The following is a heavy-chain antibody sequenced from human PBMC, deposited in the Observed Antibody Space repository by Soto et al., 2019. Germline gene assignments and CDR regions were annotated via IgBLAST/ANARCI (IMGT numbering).Heavy chain of an antibody. CDR2: INHSGST. CDR3: ARGPQFNWNDASYYFDY. V-gene: IGHV4-34*01. CDR1: GGSFRGYY. Sequence: LSLTCAVYGGSFRGYYWSWIRQPPGKGLEWIGEINHSGSTNYNPSLKSRVTISVDTSKNQFSLKLSSVTAADTAVYYCARGPQFNWNDASYYFDYWGQGTLVTVSS. D-gene: IGHD1-20*01. J-gene: IGHJ4*02.